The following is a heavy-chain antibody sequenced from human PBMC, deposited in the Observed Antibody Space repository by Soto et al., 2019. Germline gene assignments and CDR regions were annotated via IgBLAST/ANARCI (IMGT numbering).Heavy chain of an antibody. V-gene: IGHV4-39*01. D-gene: IGHD4-17*01. CDR1: GASVGDSTYQ. CDR2: VYYTGSTYTGST. CDR3: ARLTVGDHMFSF. J-gene: IGHJ4*02. Sequence: SETLSLTCTVSGASVGDSTYQWGWIRQPPGKGLEWIGSVYYTGSTYTGSTYYNPSLKSRVTISVDTSKNQFSLRLSAVTAADTAVYYCARLTVGDHMFSFWGQGTQVTVSS.